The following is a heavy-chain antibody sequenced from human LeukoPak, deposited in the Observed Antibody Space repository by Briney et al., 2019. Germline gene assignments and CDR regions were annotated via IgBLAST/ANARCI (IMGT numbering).Heavy chain of an antibody. CDR3: AEDLLRFMDPYYYYGMDV. J-gene: IGHJ6*02. V-gene: IGHV3-23*01. CDR2: ISSSGGST. CDR1: GFTFSSYA. D-gene: IGHD3-3*01. Sequence: GASLRLSCAASGFTFSSYAMSWVRQAPGKGLEWVSAISSSGGSTYYADSVKGRFTISRDNSKNTLYVQMDSLRAEDTAVYYCAEDLLRFMDPYYYYGMDVWGQGTTVTVSS.